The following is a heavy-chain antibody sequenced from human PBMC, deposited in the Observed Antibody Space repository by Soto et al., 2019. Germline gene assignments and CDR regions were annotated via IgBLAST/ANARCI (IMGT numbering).Heavy chain of an antibody. V-gene: IGHV4-38-2*01. Sequence: PSETLSLTCAVSGYSISSGYYWGWIRQPPGKGLEWIGSIYHSVSTYYNPSLKSRVTISVDTSKNQFSLKLSSVTAADTAVYYCARIIHLPAAIHEYFDYWGQGTLVTVSS. CDR3: ARIIHLPAAIHEYFDY. D-gene: IGHD2-2*01. CDR1: GYSISSGYY. CDR2: IYHSVST. J-gene: IGHJ4*02.